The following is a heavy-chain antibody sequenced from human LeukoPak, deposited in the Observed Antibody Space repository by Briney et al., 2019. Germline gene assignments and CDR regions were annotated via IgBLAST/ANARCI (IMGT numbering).Heavy chain of an antibody. CDR2: MNPNSGNT. CDR1: GYTFTSYD. V-gene: IGHV1-8*01. CDR3: ARWLDSSGWY. Sequence: ASVKVSCKPSGYTFTSYDINWVRQATGQGLEWRGWMNPNSGNTGYAQKFQGRVTMTRNTSISTDYMELSSLRSEDTAVYYCARWLDSSGWYWGQRTLVTVSS. D-gene: IGHD6-19*01. J-gene: IGHJ4*02.